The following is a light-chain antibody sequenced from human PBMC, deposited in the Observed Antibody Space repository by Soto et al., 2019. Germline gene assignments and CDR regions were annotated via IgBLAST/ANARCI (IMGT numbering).Light chain of an antibody. CDR1: QTISSW. CDR3: HQHDTSPPT. Sequence: IQITQRPSTVSGSVGDRVTMTCRASQTISSWLAWYQQKPGKSPKLLIYKASTLKSGVPSRFSGSGSGTEFTLTISRLESEDFAVYYCHQHDTSPPTFGPGTKVDI. V-gene: IGKV1-5*03. CDR2: KAS. J-gene: IGKJ3*01.